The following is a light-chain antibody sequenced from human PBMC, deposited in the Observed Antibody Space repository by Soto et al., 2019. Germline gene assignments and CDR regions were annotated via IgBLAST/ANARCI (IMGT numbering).Light chain of an antibody. CDR1: QSVSSY. CDR2: DAS. J-gene: IGKJ5*01. CDR3: QQRYNWPRT. Sequence: EIVLTQSPATLSLSPGERATLSCRASQSVSSYLAWYQQKPGQAPRLLIYDASNRATGIPDRFSGSGSGTHFTLTISRLEPGDFAVYYCQQRYNWPRTFGQGTRLEI. V-gene: IGKV3-11*01.